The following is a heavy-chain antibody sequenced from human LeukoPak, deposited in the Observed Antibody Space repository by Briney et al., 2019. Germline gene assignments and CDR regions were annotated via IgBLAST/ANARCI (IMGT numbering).Heavy chain of an antibody. CDR2: IYPGDSDT. CDR3: ARHLTVVGSYYYYYMDV. J-gene: IGHJ6*03. V-gene: IGHV5-51*01. D-gene: IGHD2-2*01. Sequence: GESLKISCKGSGYSFTSYWIGWVRQMPGKGLEWMGIIYPGDSDTRYSPSFQGQVTISADKSISTAYLQWSGLKASDTAMYYCARHLTVVGSYYYYYMDVWGKGTTVTVSS. CDR1: GYSFTSYW.